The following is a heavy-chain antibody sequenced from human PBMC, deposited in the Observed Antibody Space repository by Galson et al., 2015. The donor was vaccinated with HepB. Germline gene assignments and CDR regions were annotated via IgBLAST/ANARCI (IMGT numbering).Heavy chain of an antibody. V-gene: IGHV2-70*11. Sequence: PALVKPTQTHTLTCAFSGFSLNTSGMCVSWIRQPPGKALEWLARIDWDDDKYYSTSLKTRLTISKDTSKNQVVLTMTNMDPVDTATYYCARTQYSSPSARQYYYYYMDVWGKGTTVTVSS. CDR2: IDWDDDK. D-gene: IGHD6-6*01. J-gene: IGHJ6*03. CDR3: ARTQYSSPSARQYYYYYMDV. CDR1: GFSLNTSGMC.